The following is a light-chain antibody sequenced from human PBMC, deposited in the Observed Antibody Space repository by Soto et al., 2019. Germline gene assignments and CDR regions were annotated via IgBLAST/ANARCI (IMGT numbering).Light chain of an antibody. Sequence: EIVLTQSPATLSLSPGERATLSCRASQSVSSYLVWYHQKPGQVPRLLIYDASNRATGIPARFGGSGSGTDFTLTISGLEAEDSAVYYCQQRSDWPSTFGGGTKVEIK. CDR1: QSVSSY. CDR2: DAS. CDR3: QQRSDWPST. V-gene: IGKV3-11*01. J-gene: IGKJ4*01.